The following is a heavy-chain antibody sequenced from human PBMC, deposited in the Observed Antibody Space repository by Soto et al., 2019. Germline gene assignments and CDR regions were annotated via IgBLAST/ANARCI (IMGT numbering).Heavy chain of an antibody. CDR2: ISSSSSYI. V-gene: IGHV3-21*01. J-gene: IGHJ6*02. CDR3: SRVGGAVRGVISYYYYGMDV. CDR1: GFTFSSYS. D-gene: IGHD3-10*01. Sequence: GGSLRLSCAASGFTFSSYSMNWVRQAPGKGLEWVSSISSSSSYIYYADSVKGRFTITRDNAKNSLYLQMNSLRAEDTAVDYCSRVGGAVRGVISYYYYGMDVWGQGTTVTVSS.